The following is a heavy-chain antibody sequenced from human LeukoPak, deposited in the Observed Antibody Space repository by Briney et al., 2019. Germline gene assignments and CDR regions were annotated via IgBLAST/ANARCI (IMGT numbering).Heavy chain of an antibody. V-gene: IGHV3-33*01. Sequence: GGSLRLSCAASGFTFSSYGMHWVRQAPGKGLEWVAVIWHDGSNKYYADSVKGRFTISRDNSKNTLYLQMNSLRAEDTAVYYCARGAVGADYFDYWGQGTLVTVSS. CDR2: IWHDGSNK. CDR3: ARGAVGADYFDY. D-gene: IGHD1-26*01. J-gene: IGHJ4*01. CDR1: GFTFSSYG.